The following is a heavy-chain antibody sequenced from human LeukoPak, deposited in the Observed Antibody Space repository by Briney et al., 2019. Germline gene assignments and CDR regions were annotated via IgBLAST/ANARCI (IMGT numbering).Heavy chain of an antibody. V-gene: IGHV3-21*01. Sequence: PGGSLRLSCAASGLTFINFGMTWVRQAPGKGLEWVSAISGSAVITFYADSVKGRFTISRDNAKNSLYLQMNSLRAEDTAVYYCARGTMFPYYFDYWGQGTLVTVSS. CDR1: GLTFINFG. CDR2: ISGSAVIT. J-gene: IGHJ4*02. CDR3: ARGTMFPYYFDY. D-gene: IGHD3-10*02.